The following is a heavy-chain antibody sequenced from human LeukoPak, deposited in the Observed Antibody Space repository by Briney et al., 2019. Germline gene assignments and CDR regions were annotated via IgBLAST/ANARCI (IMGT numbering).Heavy chain of an antibody. Sequence: PPETLSLTCTVSGGSISSDNYYWGWIRQPPGKGLEWIGTIYYSGNTYYNPSLRTRVTISVDTSKKQFSLKLSSVTAADTAVYYCARHLFGSGYYPDYWGQGTLVTVSS. J-gene: IGHJ4*02. CDR1: GGSISSDNYY. V-gene: IGHV4-39*01. CDR3: ARHLFGSGYYPDY. D-gene: IGHD3-22*01. CDR2: IYYSGNT.